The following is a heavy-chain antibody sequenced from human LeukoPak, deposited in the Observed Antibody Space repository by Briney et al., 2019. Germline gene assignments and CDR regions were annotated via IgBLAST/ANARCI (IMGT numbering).Heavy chain of an antibody. CDR3: AKDDDNNAKLLLDS. Sequence: GGSLRLSCAVSGFTFSNYGMSWVRQAPGKGLEWVSVISGGGDTTYYADSVKGRFTISRDNSKNTLYLQMNGLRAEDTAVYYCAKDDDNNAKLLLDSRGQGTLVTVSS. D-gene: IGHD3-9*01. J-gene: IGHJ4*02. V-gene: IGHV3-23*01. CDR1: GFTFSNYG. CDR2: ISGGGDTT.